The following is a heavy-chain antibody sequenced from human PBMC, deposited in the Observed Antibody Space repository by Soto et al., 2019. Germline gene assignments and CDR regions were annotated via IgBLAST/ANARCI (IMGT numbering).Heavy chain of an antibody. J-gene: IGHJ2*01. D-gene: IGHD6-13*01. CDR3: AKDRGWGGAPGTLWHFDL. CDR2: ISWDSGSI. Sequence: EVQLVESGGGLVQPGRSLRLSCAASGFTFDDYAMHWVRQAPGKGLEWVSSISWDSGSIDYADSVKGRFTISRDNAKNSLYLQMNSLRTEDTAFYYCAKDRGWGGAPGTLWHFDLWGRGTLVTVSS. V-gene: IGHV3-9*01. CDR1: GFTFDDYA.